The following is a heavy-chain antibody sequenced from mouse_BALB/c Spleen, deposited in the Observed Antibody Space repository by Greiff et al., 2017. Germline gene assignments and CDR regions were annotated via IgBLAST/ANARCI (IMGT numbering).Heavy chain of an antibody. Sequence: VKLQESGAELARPGASVKLSCKASGYTFTSYWMQWVKQRPGQGLEWIGAIYPGDGDTRYTQKFTGKATLTADKSSSTAYMQLSSLASEDSAVYYCERKGDYGNYLGYFDVWGAGTTVTVSS. CDR1: GYTFTSYW. CDR3: ERKGDYGNYLGYFDV. V-gene: IGHV1-87*01. CDR2: IYPGDGDT. D-gene: IGHD2-1*01. J-gene: IGHJ1*01.